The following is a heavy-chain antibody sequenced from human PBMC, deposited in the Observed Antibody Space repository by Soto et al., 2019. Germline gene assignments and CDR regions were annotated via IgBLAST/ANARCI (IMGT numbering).Heavy chain of an antibody. V-gene: IGHV3-15*01. Sequence: GGSLRLSCAASGFTFSNAWMSWVRQAPGKGLEWVGRIKSKTDGGTTDYAAPVKGRFTISRDDSKNTLYLQMNSLKTEDTAVYYCTTEAPHLAAPMENFDYWGQGTLVTVSS. J-gene: IGHJ4*02. CDR2: IKSKTDGGTT. CDR1: GFTFSNAW. CDR3: TTEAPHLAAPMENFDY. D-gene: IGHD6-6*01.